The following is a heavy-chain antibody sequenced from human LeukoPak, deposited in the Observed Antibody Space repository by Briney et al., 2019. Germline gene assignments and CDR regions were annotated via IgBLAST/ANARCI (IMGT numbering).Heavy chain of an antibody. D-gene: IGHD3-10*01. Sequence: PAGTLRLSCAASGFTFSTYYMNWVRQAPGKGLEWVSSITTGGTYISYADSVKGRFTISRDNAKNSLYLQTNSLRAEDTAVYYCAREAGGFDYWGQGTLVTVSS. J-gene: IGHJ4*02. CDR3: AREAGGFDY. V-gene: IGHV3-21*01. CDR2: ITTGGTYI. CDR1: GFTFSTYY.